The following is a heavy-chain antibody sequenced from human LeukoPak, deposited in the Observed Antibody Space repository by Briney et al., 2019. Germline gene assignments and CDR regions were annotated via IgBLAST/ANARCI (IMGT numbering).Heavy chain of an antibody. CDR1: GYTVSSYY. V-gene: IGHV1-46*01. CDR2: INPSGGST. D-gene: IGHD2-15*01. CDR3: ARRGDIPIGGFDP. Sequence: ASVKVSCKASGYTVSSYYMHWVRQAPGQGLEWMGIINPSGGSTSYAQKFQGRVTMTRDMSTSTVYMELSSLRSEDTAVYYCARRGDIPIGGFDPWGQGTLVTVSS. J-gene: IGHJ5*02.